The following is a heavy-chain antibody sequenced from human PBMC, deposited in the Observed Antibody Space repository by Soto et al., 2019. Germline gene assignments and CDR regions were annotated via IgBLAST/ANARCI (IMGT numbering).Heavy chain of an antibody. CDR2: INPASGST. CDR3: ARDLAAGDY. CDR1: GYTFTHYY. V-gene: IGHV1-46*01. D-gene: IGHD6-13*01. Sequence: QVQLVQSGAEVKKPGASVKLSCRTSGYTFTHYYIHWVRQAPGQGLEWLAIINPASGSTNYAQDFQGRVTLTMVTSTTTVYMELSGLRAEDTAIFYCARDLAAGDYWGQRTLVTVSS. J-gene: IGHJ4*02.